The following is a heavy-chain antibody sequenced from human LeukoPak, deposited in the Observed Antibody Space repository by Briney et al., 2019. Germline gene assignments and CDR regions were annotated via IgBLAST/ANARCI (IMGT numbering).Heavy chain of an antibody. CDR1: GFTVSSNY. CDR2: IYSGGST. CDR3: ARMYYGSGSPNWFDP. V-gene: IGHV3-53*04. D-gene: IGHD3-10*01. J-gene: IGHJ5*02. Sequence: GGSLRLSCAASGFTVSSNYMSWVRQAPGKGLEWVSVIYSGGSTYYADSVKGRFTISRHNSKNTLYLQMNGLTAEDTALYYCARMYYGSGSPNWFDPWGQGTLVTVSS.